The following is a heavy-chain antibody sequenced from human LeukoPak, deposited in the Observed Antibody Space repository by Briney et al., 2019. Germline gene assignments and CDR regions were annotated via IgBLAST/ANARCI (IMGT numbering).Heavy chain of an antibody. V-gene: IGHV3-23*01. D-gene: IGHD3/OR15-3a*01. J-gene: IGHJ4*02. Sequence: GGSLRLSCAVSGITLSNYGMSWVRQAPGKGLEWVAGISDSGGSTKYADSVKGRFTIARDNRKNTLYLQMNSLRAEDTAVYFCAKRGVVIRVILVGFHKEAYYFESWGQGALVTVSS. CDR3: AKRGVVIRVILVGFHKEAYYFES. CDR2: ISDSGGST. CDR1: GITLSNYG.